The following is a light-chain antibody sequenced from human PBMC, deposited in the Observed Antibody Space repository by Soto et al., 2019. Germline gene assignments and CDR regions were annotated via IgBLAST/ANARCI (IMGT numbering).Light chain of an antibody. CDR1: QSVDSN. CDR2: DGS. Sequence: EIVMTQSPATLSVSPGERATLSCRASQSVDSNLAWYQQKPGQAPRPLIYDGSKRAAGVPDRISGDGSGTDYTLTISSLEPEDFAVYYCQQRTRWPMTFGQGTRLEI. J-gene: IGKJ5*01. CDR3: QQRTRWPMT. V-gene: IGKV3-11*01.